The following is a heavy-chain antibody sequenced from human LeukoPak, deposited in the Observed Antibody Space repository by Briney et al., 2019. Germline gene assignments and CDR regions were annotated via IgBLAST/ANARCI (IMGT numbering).Heavy chain of an antibody. CDR2: INPNSGGT. CDR3: ASYDFWSGLPVSSY. CDR1: GYTFTGYY. Sequence: ASVKVSCKASGYTFTGYYMHWVRQAPGQGLEWMGWINPNSGGTNYAQKFQGRVTMTRDTSISTAYMELSRLRSDDTAVCYCASYDFWSGLPVSSYWGQGTLVTVSS. V-gene: IGHV1-2*02. J-gene: IGHJ4*02. D-gene: IGHD3-3*01.